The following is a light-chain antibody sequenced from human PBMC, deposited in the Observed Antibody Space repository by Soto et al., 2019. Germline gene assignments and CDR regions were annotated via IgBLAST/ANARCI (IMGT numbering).Light chain of an antibody. Sequence: EIEMTQSPATLSASPGDRATLSCRASQPVNNNLAWYQHKPGQAPRLLIYGVSTRTTGISARFSGGGSVTEFTLTISSLQSEDFAVYYCQQYEKWPPSITFGRGTRLEIK. J-gene: IGKJ5*01. CDR1: QPVNNN. CDR2: GVS. CDR3: QQYEKWPPSIT. V-gene: IGKV3-15*01.